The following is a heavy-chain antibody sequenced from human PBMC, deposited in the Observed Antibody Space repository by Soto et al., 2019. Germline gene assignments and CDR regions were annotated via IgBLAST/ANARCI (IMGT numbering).Heavy chain of an antibody. J-gene: IGHJ6*02. CDR1: GYSFTSYW. V-gene: IGHV5-51*01. CDR2: IYPGDPDT. Sequence: GESLKISCKGSGYSFTSYWIGWVRQVPGKGLEWMGIIYPGDPDTRYSPSFQGQVTISADKSISTAYLQWSSLKASDTAMYYCARRSSSSFYYYGMDVWGQGTTVTVSS. D-gene: IGHD6-6*01. CDR3: ARRSSSSFYYYGMDV.